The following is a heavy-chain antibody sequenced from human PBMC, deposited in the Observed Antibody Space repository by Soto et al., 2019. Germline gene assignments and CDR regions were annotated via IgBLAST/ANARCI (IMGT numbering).Heavy chain of an antibody. CDR2: ISYDGSNK. CDR1: GFTFSSYG. D-gene: IGHD6-19*01. J-gene: IGHJ6*02. V-gene: IGHV3-30*18. Sequence: GGSLRLSCAASGFTFSSYGMHWVRQAPGKGLEWVALISYDGSNKYCADSVKGRFTISRDNSKNTLSLQVSSLRPEDTAVYYCAKDRDSSGWFSGYYYGVDVWGQGTTVTVSS. CDR3: AKDRDSSGWFSGYYYGVDV.